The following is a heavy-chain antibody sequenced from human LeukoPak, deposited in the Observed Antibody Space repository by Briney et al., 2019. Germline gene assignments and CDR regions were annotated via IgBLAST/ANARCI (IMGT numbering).Heavy chain of an antibody. D-gene: IGHD2-2*01. J-gene: IGHJ4*02. CDR1: GFTFSSYG. CDR3: AKDRCSSTSCYFY. CDR2: IRYDGSNK. Sequence: GGSLRLSCAASGFTFSSYGMHWVRQAPGRGLEWVAFIRYDGSNKYYADSVKGRFTISRDNSKNTLYLQMNSLRAEDTAVYYCAKDRCSSTSCYFYWGQGTLVTVSS. V-gene: IGHV3-30*02.